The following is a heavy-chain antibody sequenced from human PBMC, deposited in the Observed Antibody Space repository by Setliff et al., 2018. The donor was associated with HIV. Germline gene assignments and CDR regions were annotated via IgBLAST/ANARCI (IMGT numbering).Heavy chain of an antibody. J-gene: IGHJ6*03. CDR3: ASQTMAHYYYYMDV. Sequence: SETLSLTCTVSGGSISSYYWSWIRQPPGKGLEWIGHIYYSGSTDYNPSPKSRVTISLDTSKNQFSLKLTSVTAADTAVYHCASQTMAHYYYYMDVWGKGTTVTISS. CDR2: IYYSGST. V-gene: IGHV4-59*08. D-gene: IGHD2-8*01. CDR1: GGSISSYY.